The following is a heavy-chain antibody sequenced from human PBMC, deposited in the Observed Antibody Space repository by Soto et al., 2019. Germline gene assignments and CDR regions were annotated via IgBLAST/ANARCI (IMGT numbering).Heavy chain of an antibody. CDR1: GGTFRSYV. CDR2: IIPMYGTT. D-gene: IGHD1-1*01. J-gene: IGHJ4*02. V-gene: IGHV1-69*12. CDR3: ARIGTLDWIDDY. Sequence: QVQLVQSGAEVKKPGSSVKVSCKASGGTFRSYVTSWVRQAPGQGLEWLGGIIPMYGTTYYAQTFQGRVTISVDESTSTAFMELSSLRSEDTAVYYCARIGTLDWIDDYWGQGTLVTVSS.